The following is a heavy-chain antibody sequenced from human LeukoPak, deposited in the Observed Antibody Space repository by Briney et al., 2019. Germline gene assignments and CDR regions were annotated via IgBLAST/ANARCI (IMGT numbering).Heavy chain of an antibody. CDR3: ATNYTAVSAFDS. J-gene: IGHJ4*02. CDR1: GGSINSYY. V-gene: IGHV4-4*07. CDR2: IYTRGST. D-gene: IGHD6-19*01. Sequence: SETLSLICTVSGGSINSYYWNWIRQPAGKGLEWVGHIYTRGSTKYNPSLKSRVTMSIDTSKNQFSLNLYSVTAADTAVYYCATNYTAVSAFDSWGQGTLVTVSS.